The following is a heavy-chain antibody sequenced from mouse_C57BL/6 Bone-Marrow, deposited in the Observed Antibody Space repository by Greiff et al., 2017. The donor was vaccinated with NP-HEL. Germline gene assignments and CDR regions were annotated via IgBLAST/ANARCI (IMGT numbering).Heavy chain of an antibody. Sequence: VHLVESGPELVRPGVSVKISCKGSGYTFTDYAMHWVKQSHAKSLEWIGIITTYSGNTNYNQKFKGKATMTVDKSSSTAYMELARLTSEDSAIYYCARGVGRWYFDYWGQGTTLTVSS. D-gene: IGHD4-1*01. J-gene: IGHJ2*01. V-gene: IGHV1-67*01. CDR2: ITTYSGNT. CDR3: ARGVGRWYFDY. CDR1: GYTFTDYA.